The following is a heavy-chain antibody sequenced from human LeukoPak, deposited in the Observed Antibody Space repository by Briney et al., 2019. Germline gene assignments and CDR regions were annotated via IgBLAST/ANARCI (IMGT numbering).Heavy chain of an antibody. Sequence: AGGSLRLSCAASGFTFSSYAMSWVRQAPGKGLEWVSGITGSGGRTYFEDSVKGRFTISRDNSKNTLYLQMNSLRAGDTATYFCAKAGGSGSGSVTSFWFGMDVWGQGTTVTVSS. J-gene: IGHJ6*02. CDR3: AKAGGSGSGSVTSFWFGMDV. CDR1: GFTFSSYA. D-gene: IGHD3-10*01. V-gene: IGHV3-23*01. CDR2: ITGSGGRT.